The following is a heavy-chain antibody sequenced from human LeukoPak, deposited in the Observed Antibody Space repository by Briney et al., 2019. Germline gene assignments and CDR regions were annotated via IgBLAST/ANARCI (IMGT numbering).Heavy chain of an antibody. CDR3: ARDHRFWSGYYLFDY. CDR1: GGTFSSYA. Sequence: SVKASCKASGGTFSSYAISWVRQAPGQGLEWMGGIIPIFGTANYAQKFQGRVTITADESTSTAYMELSSLRSEDTAVYYCARDHRFWSGYYLFDYWGQGTLVTVSS. CDR2: IIPIFGTA. J-gene: IGHJ4*02. D-gene: IGHD3-3*01. V-gene: IGHV1-69*13.